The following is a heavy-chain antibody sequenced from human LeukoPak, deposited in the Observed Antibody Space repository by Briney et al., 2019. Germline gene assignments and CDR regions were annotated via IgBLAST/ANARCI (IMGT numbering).Heavy chain of an antibody. CDR3: ARDPSQGYYVRHFDY. V-gene: IGHV1-69*04. CDR1: GGTFSSYA. Sequence: ASVKVSCKASGGTFSSYAISWVRQAPGQGLEWMGRIIPILGIANYAQKFQGRVTITADKSTSTAYMELSSLRSEDTAVYYCARDPSQGYYVRHFDYWGQGTLVTVSS. CDR2: IIPILGIA. D-gene: IGHD3-10*02. J-gene: IGHJ4*02.